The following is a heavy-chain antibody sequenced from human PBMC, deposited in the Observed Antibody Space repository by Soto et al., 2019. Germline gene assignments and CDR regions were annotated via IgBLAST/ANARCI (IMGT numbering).Heavy chain of an antibody. CDR2: IDYSGNT. J-gene: IGHJ4*02. Sequence: QVQLQESGPGLVRPSQTLSLTCRVSGGSISSSNYYWTWIRQPPGKGLEWIGYIDYSGNTYYNPSLQSRVTISVDPSENQFSLPLTSMTAADAAVYYWARELTGYRYGPGEVYWGQGTLITVSS. V-gene: IGHV4-30-4*01. D-gene: IGHD5-18*01. CDR3: ARELTGYRYGPGEVY. CDR1: GGSISSSNYY.